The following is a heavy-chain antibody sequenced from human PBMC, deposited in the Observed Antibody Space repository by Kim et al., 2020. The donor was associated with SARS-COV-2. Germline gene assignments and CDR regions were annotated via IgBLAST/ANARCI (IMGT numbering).Heavy chain of an antibody. CDR2: IYPGDSDT. CDR1: GYSFTSYW. CDR3: ARRGDSSSWYGEFDY. V-gene: IGHV5-51*01. J-gene: IGHJ4*02. D-gene: IGHD6-13*01. Sequence: GESLKISCKGSGYSFTSYWIGWVRQMPGKGLEWMGIIYPGDSDTRYSPSFQGQVTISADKSISTAYLQWSSLKASDTAMYYCARRGDSSSWYGEFDYWGQGTLVTVSS.